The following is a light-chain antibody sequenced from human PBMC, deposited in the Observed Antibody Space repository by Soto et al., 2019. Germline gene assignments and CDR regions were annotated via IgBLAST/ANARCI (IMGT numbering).Light chain of an antibody. CDR3: QQRSNWPPT. CDR2: EAS. CDR1: ESISSNY. V-gene: IGKV3-11*01. J-gene: IGKJ1*01. Sequence: EIVLTQSPGTLSLSPGERVTLSCWASESISSNYLAWYQQKPGQAPRLLIYEASTRATGIPARFSGSGSGTDFTLTISSLEPEDFAVYYCQQRSNWPPTFGQGTKVXIK.